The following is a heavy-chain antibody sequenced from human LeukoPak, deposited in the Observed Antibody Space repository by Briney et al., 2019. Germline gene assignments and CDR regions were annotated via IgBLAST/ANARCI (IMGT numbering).Heavy chain of an antibody. Sequence: PSETLSLTCAVSGYSISSGYYWGWIRPPPGKGLEWIGSIYHSGSTYYNPSLKSRVTISVDTSKNQFSLKLSSVTAADTAVYYCARQKNDYITMIVVDSYNWFDPWGQGTLVTVSS. J-gene: IGHJ5*02. CDR1: GYSISSGYY. CDR3: ARQKNDYITMIVVDSYNWFDP. CDR2: IYHSGST. V-gene: IGHV4-38-2*01. D-gene: IGHD3-22*01.